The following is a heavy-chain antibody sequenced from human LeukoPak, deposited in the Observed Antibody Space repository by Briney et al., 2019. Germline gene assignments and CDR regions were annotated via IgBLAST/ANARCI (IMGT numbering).Heavy chain of an antibody. CDR1: GGSFSGYY. V-gene: IGHV4-34*01. J-gene: IGHJ4*02. Sequence: SETLSLTCAVYGGSFSGYYWSWIRQPPGKGLEWIGEINHSGSTNYNPSLKSRVTISVDTSKNQFSLKLSSVTAADTAVYYCARGRAAVAVWGQGTLVTVPS. CDR2: INHSGST. CDR3: ARGRAAVAV. D-gene: IGHD6-19*01.